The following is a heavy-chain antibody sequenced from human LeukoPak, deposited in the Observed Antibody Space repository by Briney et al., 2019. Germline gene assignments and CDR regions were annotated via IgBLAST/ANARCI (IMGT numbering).Heavy chain of an antibody. J-gene: IGHJ4*02. CDR3: ARGDGYNSGSFDY. V-gene: IGHV4-59*01. Sequence: SETLSLTCTVSGGSISTYYWSWIRQPPGKGLEWIGFIYYGGTNYNPTLKSRVTMSVDTCKNQFSLKANSVTAADTAVYYCARGDGYNSGSFDYWGQGTLVTVSS. D-gene: IGHD5-24*01. CDR1: GGSISTYY. CDR2: IYYGGT.